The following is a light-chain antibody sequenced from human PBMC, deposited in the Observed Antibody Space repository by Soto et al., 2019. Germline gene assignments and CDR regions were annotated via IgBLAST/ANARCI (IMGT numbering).Light chain of an antibody. CDR1: QSVSNNY. J-gene: IGKJ5*01. Sequence: EIGVTQSPCALSLSPGERATLSCRASQSVSNNYLAWYQQKPGQAPRLLIYGASNRATGIPARFSGSGSGTDFTLTISSLEPEDFAVYYCQQRSNWPPTFGQGTRLEI. CDR3: QQRSNWPPT. CDR2: GAS. V-gene: IGKV3-11*01.